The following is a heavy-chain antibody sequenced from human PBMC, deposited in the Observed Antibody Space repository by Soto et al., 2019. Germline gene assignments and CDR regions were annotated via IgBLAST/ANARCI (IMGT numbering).Heavy chain of an antibody. CDR1: GGTFSSYA. V-gene: IGHV1-69*06. CDR2: IIPIFGTA. CDR3: ARAKDFWSGSDY. D-gene: IGHD3-3*01. J-gene: IGHJ4*02. Sequence: ASVKVSCKASGGTFSSYAISWVRQTPGQGLEWMGGIIPIFGTANYAQKFQGRVTITADKSTSTAYMELSSLRSEDTAVYYCARAKDFWSGSDYWGQGTLVTVSS.